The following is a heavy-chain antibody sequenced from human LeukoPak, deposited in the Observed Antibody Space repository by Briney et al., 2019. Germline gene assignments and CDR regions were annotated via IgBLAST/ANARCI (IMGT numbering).Heavy chain of an antibody. V-gene: IGHV1-8*01. D-gene: IGHD3-16*02. J-gene: IGHJ4*02. CDR1: GYTFTSYD. CDR3: AKVRLGELSLLDY. CDR2: MNPNSGNT. Sequence: ASVKVSCKASGYTFTSYDINWVRQATGQGLEWMGWMNPNSGNTGYAQKFQGRVTMTRNTSISTAYMELSSLRSEDTAVYYCAKVRLGELSLLDYWGQGTLVTVSS.